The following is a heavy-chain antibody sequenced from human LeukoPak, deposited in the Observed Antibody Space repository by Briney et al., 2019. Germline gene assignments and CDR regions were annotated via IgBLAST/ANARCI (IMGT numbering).Heavy chain of an antibody. CDR2: ISGSRVST. CDR1: GFTFSNYA. J-gene: IGHJ4*02. V-gene: IGHV3-23*01. CDR3: XXXLRFEDYTNLCFDY. Sequence: PGGSLRLSCAASGFTFSNYAMSWVRQAPGKGLEWVSAISGSRVSTYYADSVKGRFTISRDNSKNTLYLQMNSLRAEDTAVYYCXXXLRFEDYTNLCFDYWGQGTLVTVSS. D-gene: IGHD3-10*01.